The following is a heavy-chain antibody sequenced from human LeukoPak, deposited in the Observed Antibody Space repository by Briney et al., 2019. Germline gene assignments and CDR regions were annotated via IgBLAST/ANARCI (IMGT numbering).Heavy chain of an antibody. V-gene: IGHV1-18*01. D-gene: IGHD1-26*01. CDR2: ISAYSGNT. J-gene: IGHJ4*02. CDR1: GYTFTDYG. Sequence: ASVKVSCKTSGYTFTDYGISWVRQAPGQGLEWMGWISAYSGNTNSAQTFQGRVTVTTDTSTSTAYMELRSLRSDDTAVYYCARDRWVLGATTPYFFDYWGQGTLVTVSS. CDR3: ARDRWVLGATTPYFFDY.